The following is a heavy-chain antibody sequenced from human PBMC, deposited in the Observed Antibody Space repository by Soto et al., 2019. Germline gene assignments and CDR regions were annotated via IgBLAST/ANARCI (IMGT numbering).Heavy chain of an antibody. V-gene: IGHV4-59*01. CDR1: GGSISSYY. CDR2: IYYSGST. Sequence: SETLSLTCTVSGGSISSYYLSWIRQPPGKGLECIGYIYYSGSTNYNPSLKSRVTISVDTSKNQFSLKLSSVTAADTAVYYCARTRLGYSYGSGWFDPWGQGTLVTVYS. D-gene: IGHD5-18*01. J-gene: IGHJ5*02. CDR3: ARTRLGYSYGSGWFDP.